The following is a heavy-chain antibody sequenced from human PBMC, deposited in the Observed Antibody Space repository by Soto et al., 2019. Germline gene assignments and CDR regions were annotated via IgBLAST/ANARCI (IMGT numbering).Heavy chain of an antibody. D-gene: IGHD3-10*01. Sequence: ASVKVSCKASGYTFTSYAMHWVRQAPGQRLEWMGWINAGNGNTKYSQKFQGRVTITRDTSASTAYMELSSLRSEDTAVYYCARDLEVLLWFGGGDYWGQGTLVTVSS. V-gene: IGHV1-3*01. J-gene: IGHJ4*02. CDR2: INAGNGNT. CDR3: ARDLEVLLWFGGGDY. CDR1: GYTFTSYA.